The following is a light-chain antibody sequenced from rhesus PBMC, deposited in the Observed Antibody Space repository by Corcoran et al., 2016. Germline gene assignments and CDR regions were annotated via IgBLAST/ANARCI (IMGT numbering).Light chain of an antibody. CDR2: RSS. J-gene: IGKJ3*01. CDR1: QDISNW. CDR3: QQHDNSPFT. V-gene: IGKV1-69*01. Sequence: DIQMTPSPSSLSASVGDRVTITCRASQDISNWLAWYQQKPGKAPNLLIYRSSNLETGVPSRFSGSGSGTDFTLTISSLQPEDIATYYCQQHDNSPFTFGPGTKLNIK.